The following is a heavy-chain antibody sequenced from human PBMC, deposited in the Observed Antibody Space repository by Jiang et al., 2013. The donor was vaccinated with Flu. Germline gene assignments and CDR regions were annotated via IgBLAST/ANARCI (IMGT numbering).Heavy chain of an antibody. CDR2: IYHSGNI. CDR1: GYSINSGYY. J-gene: IGHJ3*02. CDR3: ARSRYCTSGTCFDDAFDI. Sequence: SGPGLVKPSETLSLTCAISGYSINSGYYWGWIRQPPGKGLEWIGTIYHSGNIHHNPSLRSRVTMSVDTSKNQFSLKLTSVTAADTAIYFCARSRYCTSGTCFDDAFDIWGQGTMVTVSS. D-gene: IGHD2-8*01. V-gene: IGHV4-38-2*01.